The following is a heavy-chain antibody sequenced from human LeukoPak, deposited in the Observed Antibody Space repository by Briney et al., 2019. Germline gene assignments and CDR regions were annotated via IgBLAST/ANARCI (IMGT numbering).Heavy chain of an antibody. D-gene: IGHD3-22*01. Sequence: SETLSLTCTVSGGSISGYYWGWIRPPPGKGLEWIAYIHYSGSSKYSPSLKSRVTTSVGMPKNQFSLKLSSVTAADTAVYYCARYDNSGSALENWGQGTLVTVSS. CDR1: GGSISGYY. CDR2: IHYSGSS. V-gene: IGHV4-59*01. CDR3: ARYDNSGSALEN. J-gene: IGHJ4*02.